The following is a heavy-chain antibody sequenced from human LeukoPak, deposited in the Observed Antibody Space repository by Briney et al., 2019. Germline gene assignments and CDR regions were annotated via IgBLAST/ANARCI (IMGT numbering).Heavy chain of an antibody. CDR3: ARGALITIFGVVIMGAQGPYFDY. CDR1: GGSFSGYY. V-gene: IGHV4-34*01. J-gene: IGHJ4*02. D-gene: IGHD3-3*01. CDR2: INHSGST. Sequence: PSETLSLTCAVYGGSFSGYYWSWIRQPPGKGLEWIGEINHSGSTNHNPSLKSRVTISVDTSKNQFSLKLSSVTAADTAVYYCARGALITIFGVVIMGAQGPYFDYWGQGTLVTVSS.